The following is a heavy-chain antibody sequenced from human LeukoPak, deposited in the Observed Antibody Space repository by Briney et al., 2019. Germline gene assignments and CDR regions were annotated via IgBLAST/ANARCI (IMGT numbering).Heavy chain of an antibody. D-gene: IGHD3-10*01. Sequence: ASVKVSCKASGYTVTNYYLHWVRQAPGQGLAWMGIINPSGGTTRYVEKFQGRVTMTRDTSANTVYMELSSLRSEDTAVDYCARGGYSESFYNPRSYGMDVWGQGTTVIVSS. CDR3: ARGGYSESFYNPRSYGMDV. CDR2: INPSGGTT. J-gene: IGHJ6*02. CDR1: GYTVTNYY. V-gene: IGHV1-46*01.